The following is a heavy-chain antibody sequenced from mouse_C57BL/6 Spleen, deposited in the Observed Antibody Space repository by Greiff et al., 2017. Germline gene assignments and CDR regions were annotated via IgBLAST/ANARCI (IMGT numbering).Heavy chain of an antibody. D-gene: IGHD1-1*01. CDR1: GFTFSSYG. CDR3: ASHRDYYGSSGYAMDY. CDR2: ISSGGSYT. Sequence: EVQGVESGGDLVKPGGSLKLSCAASGFTFSSYGMSWVRQTPDKRLEWVATISSGGSYTYYPDSVKGRFTISRDNAKNTLYLQMSSLKSEDTAMYYCASHRDYYGSSGYAMDYWGQGTSVTVSS. J-gene: IGHJ4*01. V-gene: IGHV5-6*01.